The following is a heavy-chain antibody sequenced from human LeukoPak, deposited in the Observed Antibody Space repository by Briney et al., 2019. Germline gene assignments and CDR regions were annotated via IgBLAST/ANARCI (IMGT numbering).Heavy chain of an antibody. CDR1: GFTFSSYA. V-gene: IGHV3-23*01. CDR2: ISGSGGST. D-gene: IGHD3-10*01. Sequence: QPGGSXRLSCAASGFTFSSYAMSWVRQAPGKGLEWVSAISGSGGSTYYADSVKGRFTISRDNSKNTLYLQMNSLRAEDTAVYYCAKSLLWFGEAPDYWGQGTLVTVSS. J-gene: IGHJ4*02. CDR3: AKSLLWFGEAPDY.